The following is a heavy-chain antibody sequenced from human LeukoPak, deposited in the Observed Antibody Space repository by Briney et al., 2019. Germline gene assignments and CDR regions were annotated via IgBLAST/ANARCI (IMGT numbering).Heavy chain of an antibody. J-gene: IGHJ4*02. Sequence: ASVKVSCKASGYTFTDYYMHWVRQAPGQGLEWMGWINHNSGGTKFAQKFQDRVTLTRDTSISTAYMELSSLRSEDTAVYYCAHSRAVGGYSGDDYWGQGTLVTVSS. CDR3: AHSRAVGGYSGDDY. CDR2: INHNSGGT. D-gene: IGHD3-10*01. CDR1: GYTFTDYY. V-gene: IGHV1-2*02.